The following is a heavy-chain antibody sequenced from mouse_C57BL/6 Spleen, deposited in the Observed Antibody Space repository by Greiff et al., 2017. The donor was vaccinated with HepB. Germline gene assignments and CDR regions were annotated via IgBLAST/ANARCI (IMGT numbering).Heavy chain of an antibody. J-gene: IGHJ4*01. CDR2: ISSGSSTI. D-gene: IGHD1-1*01. Sequence: EVKLVESGGGLVKPGGSLKLSCAASGFTFSDYGMHWVRQAPEKGLEWVAYISSGSSTIYYADKVKGRFTISRDNAKNTLFLQMTSLRSEDTAMYYCARYYYGEAMDYWGQGTSVTVSS. CDR1: GFTFSDYG. CDR3: ARYYYGEAMDY. V-gene: IGHV5-17*01.